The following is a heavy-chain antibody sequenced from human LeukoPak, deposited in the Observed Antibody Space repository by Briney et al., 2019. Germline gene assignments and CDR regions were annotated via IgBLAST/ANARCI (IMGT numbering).Heavy chain of an antibody. CDR1: GYTFTNYI. J-gene: IGHJ5*02. CDR2: ISAYNGNT. Sequence: ASVKVSCKASGYTFTNYIISWVRRAPGQGLEWMGWISAYNGNTNYAQKLQGRVTMTTDTSTATAYMELRSLRSDDTAVYYCARGGNYFRFDPWGQGTLVTVSS. V-gene: IGHV1-18*01. CDR3: ARGGNYFRFDP. D-gene: IGHD1-26*01.